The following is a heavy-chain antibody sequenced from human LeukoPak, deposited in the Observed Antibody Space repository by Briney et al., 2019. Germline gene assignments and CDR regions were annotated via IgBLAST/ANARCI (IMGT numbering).Heavy chain of an antibody. J-gene: IGHJ4*02. V-gene: IGHV4-34*01. CDR2: INHSGST. Sequence: SETLSLTCAVYGGSFSGYYWSWIRQPPGKGLEWIGEINHSGSTNYNPSLKSRVTISVDTSKNQFSLKLSSVTAADTAVYYCARGPYLGTGYYYWGQGTLVTVSS. D-gene: IGHD3/OR15-3a*01. CDR3: ARGPYLGTGYYY. CDR1: GGSFSGYY.